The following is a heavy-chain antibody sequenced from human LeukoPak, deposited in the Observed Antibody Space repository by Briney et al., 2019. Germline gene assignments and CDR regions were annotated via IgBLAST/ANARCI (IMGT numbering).Heavy chain of an antibody. CDR3: AKAGSIRFDY. V-gene: IGHV3-23*01. CDR1: GFTFSSYG. D-gene: IGHD1-26*01. J-gene: IGHJ4*02. Sequence: PGGSLRLSCAASGFTFSSYGMHWVRQAPGKGLEWVSGISGSGHGGNTYYADSVKGRFTISRDNSKNSLYLQMNSLRAEDTAVYYCAKAGSIRFDYWGQGSLVTVSS. CDR2: ISGSGHGGNT.